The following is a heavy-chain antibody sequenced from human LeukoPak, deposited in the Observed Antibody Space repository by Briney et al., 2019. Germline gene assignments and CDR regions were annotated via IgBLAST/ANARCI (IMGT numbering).Heavy chain of an antibody. Sequence: ASVKVSCKASGSTFTGYYMHWVRQAPGQGLEWMGWINPNSGGTNYAQKFQGRVTMTRDTSISTAYMELSRLRSDDTAVYYCAAVGVVVPAAILWAFDYWGQGTLVTVSS. CDR1: GSTFTGYY. D-gene: IGHD2-2*02. CDR3: AAVGVVVPAAILWAFDY. CDR2: INPNSGGT. J-gene: IGHJ4*02. V-gene: IGHV1-2*02.